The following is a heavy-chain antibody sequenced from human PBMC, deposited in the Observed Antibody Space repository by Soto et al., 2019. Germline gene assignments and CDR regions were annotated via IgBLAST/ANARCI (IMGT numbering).Heavy chain of an antibody. CDR2: ISAYNGNT. CDR3: ARDKWGRYFDWLGSDY. J-gene: IGHJ4*02. D-gene: IGHD3-9*01. V-gene: IGHV1-18*01. Sequence: QVQLVQSGAEVKKPGASVKVSCKASGYTFTSYGISWVRQAPGQGLEWMGWISAYNGNTNYAQKLQGRVTMTTDTSTSTADMELTGLRSDDTAVYYCARDKWGRYFDWLGSDYWGQGTLVTVSS. CDR1: GYTFTSYG.